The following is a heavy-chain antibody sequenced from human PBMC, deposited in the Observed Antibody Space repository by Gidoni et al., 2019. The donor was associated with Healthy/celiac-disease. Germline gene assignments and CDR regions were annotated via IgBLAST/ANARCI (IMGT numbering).Heavy chain of an antibody. J-gene: IGHJ5*02. CDR3: ARHVSKAVGTNRPLNWFDP. Sequence: QLQLQASVPGLVTPSETLSLTCTVSVASITTSRSYWGWFRPPPGKGLEWIGSIYYSGSTYYNPSLKSRVTISVDTSKNQFSLKLSSVTAADTAVYYCARHVSKAVGTNRPLNWFDPWGQGTLVTVSS. CDR1: VASITTSRSY. D-gene: IGHD7-27*01. CDR2: IYYSGST. V-gene: IGHV4-39*01.